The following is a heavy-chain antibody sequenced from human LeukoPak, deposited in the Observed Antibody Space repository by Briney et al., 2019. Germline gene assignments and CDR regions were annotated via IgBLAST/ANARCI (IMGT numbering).Heavy chain of an antibody. Sequence: SETLSLTCTVSGGSISSSSHHWAWVRQPPGKGLEWIGSIYYSGTTYYNPSLQSRVTISVDTSKNQFSLKLSSVTAADTAMYYCTRESSSSSGYWGQGTLVTVSS. D-gene: IGHD6-6*01. CDR3: TRESSSSSGY. J-gene: IGHJ4*02. CDR1: GGSISSSSHH. V-gene: IGHV4-39*07. CDR2: IYYSGTT.